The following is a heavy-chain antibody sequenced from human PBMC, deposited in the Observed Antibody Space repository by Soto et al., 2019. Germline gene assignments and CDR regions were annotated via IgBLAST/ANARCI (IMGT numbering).Heavy chain of an antibody. CDR1: GYTFTSYY. J-gene: IGHJ4*02. CDR2: INPSGGST. CDR3: ARDLMASCYDTAYYFDY. V-gene: IGHV1-46*01. Sequence: QVQLVQSGAEVKKPGASVKVSCKASGYTFTSYYMHWVRQAPGQGLEWMGIINPSGGSTSYAQKFQGRVTMTRDTSTSTVYMELSSLRSEDTAVYYCARDLMASCYDTAYYFDYWGQGTLVTVSS. D-gene: IGHD5-12*01.